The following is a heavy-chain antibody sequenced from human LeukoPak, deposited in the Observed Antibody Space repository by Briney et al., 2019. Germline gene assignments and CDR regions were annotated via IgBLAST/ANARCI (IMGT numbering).Heavy chain of an antibody. Sequence: PSQTLSLTCTVSGGSISSGDYYWSWIRQPPGKGLEWIGYIYHSGSTYYNPSLTSRVTISVDTSTNQFSLKLTSVTAADTAMYFCARGRNPYYVWGTYRAYFDCWSQGTLVTVSS. J-gene: IGHJ4*02. CDR3: ARGRNPYYVWGTYRAYFDC. CDR1: GGSISSGDYY. V-gene: IGHV4-30-4*01. CDR2: IYHSGST. D-gene: IGHD3-16*02.